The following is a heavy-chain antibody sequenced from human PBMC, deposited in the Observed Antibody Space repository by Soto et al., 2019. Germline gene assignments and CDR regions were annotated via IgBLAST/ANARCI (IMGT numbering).Heavy chain of an antibody. J-gene: IGHJ4*02. D-gene: IGHD3-3*01. CDR1: GFTFSSYS. V-gene: IGHV3-48*01. CDR2: ISSSSSTI. Sequence: PGGSLRLSCAASGFTFSSYSMNWVRQAPGKGLEWVSYISSSSSTIYYADSVKGRFTISRDNAKNSLYLQMNSLRAEDTAVYYCARVLYDFWSGYYVRPEVGAPDRFDYWGQGTLVTVSS. CDR3: ARVLYDFWSGYYVRPEVGAPDRFDY.